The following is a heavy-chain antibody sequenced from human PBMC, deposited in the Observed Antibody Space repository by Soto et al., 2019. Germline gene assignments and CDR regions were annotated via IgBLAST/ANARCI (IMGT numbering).Heavy chain of an antibody. D-gene: IGHD2-15*01. Sequence: PGGSLRLSCAASGLTFSNFAMAWVRQAPGKGLECLSVITGNGAATAYADSVKGRFTISRDNSENTLFLKMNSLRAEETAVYYCAKGTLGHCSGSTCYPLDYWGQGTPVTVSS. CDR3: AKGTLGHCSGSTCYPLDY. CDR1: GLTFSNFA. J-gene: IGHJ4*02. CDR2: ITGNGAAT. V-gene: IGHV3-23*01.